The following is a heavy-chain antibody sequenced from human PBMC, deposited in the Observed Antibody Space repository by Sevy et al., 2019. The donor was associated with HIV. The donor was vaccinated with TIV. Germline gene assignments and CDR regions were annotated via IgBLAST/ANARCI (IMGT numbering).Heavy chain of an antibody. J-gene: IGHJ4*02. CDR1: GGFIRSGGYY. V-gene: IGHV4-31*03. Sequence: SETLSLTCTVSGGFIRSGGYYWSWIRQHPGKGLERIGYIYYSGNTYYNPSLKSRVTISVDTSKSQFSLNLSTVTAADTAVYYCARSDGGDYFDYWGQGTLVTVSS. CDR3: ARSDGGDYFDY. CDR2: IYYSGNT.